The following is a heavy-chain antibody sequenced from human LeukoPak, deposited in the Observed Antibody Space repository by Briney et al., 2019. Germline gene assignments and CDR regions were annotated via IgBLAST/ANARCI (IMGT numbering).Heavy chain of an antibody. V-gene: IGHV3-30*18. Sequence: PGRSLRLSCAASGFTFSSYGMHWVRQAPGKGLEWVAVISYGGSNKYYADSVKGRFTISRDNSKNTLYLQMNSLRAEDTAVYYCANGGSGSYYYYYYGIDVWGQGTTVTVSS. CDR2: ISYGGSNK. CDR3: ANGGSGSYYYYYYGIDV. CDR1: GFTFSSYG. D-gene: IGHD3-10*01. J-gene: IGHJ6*02.